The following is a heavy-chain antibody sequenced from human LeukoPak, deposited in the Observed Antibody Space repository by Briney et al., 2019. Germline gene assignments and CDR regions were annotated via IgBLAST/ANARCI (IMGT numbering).Heavy chain of an antibody. CDR1: GFTSSTYA. D-gene: IGHD3-16*01. V-gene: IGHV3-23*01. CDR2: ISSGRTT. CDR3: AKHSMFGGGHFDY. Sequence: GGSLRLSCAGSGFTSSTYAMSWVRQAPGKGLEWVSTISSGRTTYYVDSVRGRFTISRDNSKNTLYLQMNSLRAEDTAVYYCAKHSMFGGGHFDYWGQGTLVTVSS. J-gene: IGHJ4*02.